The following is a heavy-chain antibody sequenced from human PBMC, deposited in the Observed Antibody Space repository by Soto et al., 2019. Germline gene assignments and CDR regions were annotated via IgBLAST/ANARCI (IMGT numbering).Heavy chain of an antibody. J-gene: IGHJ4*02. CDR3: AREGGVGAWGGFDY. Sequence: EVQLVESGGGLVQPGGSLRLSCATSGFTLSSYSMNWVRQAPGKGLEWVSYITSSSTTIYYADSVKGRFTISRDNAKNSRKLQMNSLRDEATAMYYCAREGGVGAWGGFDYWGQGTLVTVSS. V-gene: IGHV3-48*02. D-gene: IGHD1-26*01. CDR2: ITSSSTTI. CDR1: GFTLSSYS.